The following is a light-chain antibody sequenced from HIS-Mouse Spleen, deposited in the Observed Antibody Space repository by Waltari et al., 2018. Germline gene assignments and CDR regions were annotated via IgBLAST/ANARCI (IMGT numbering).Light chain of an antibody. CDR2: RNN. Sequence: QSVLTQPPSASGTPGQRATISCSGSSSNLGSNYVYWYQQLPGTAPKLLSYRNNQRPSGVPDRFSGSKSGTSASLAISGLRSEDEADYYCAAWDDSLSGPVFGGGTKLTVL. V-gene: IGLV1-47*01. CDR3: AAWDDSLSGPV. J-gene: IGLJ3*02. CDR1: SSNLGSNY.